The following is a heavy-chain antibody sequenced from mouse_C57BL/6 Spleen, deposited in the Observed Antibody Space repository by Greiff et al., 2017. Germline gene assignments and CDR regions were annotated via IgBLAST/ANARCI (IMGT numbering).Heavy chain of an antibody. V-gene: IGHV5-9*01. J-gene: IGHJ4*01. CDR2: ISGGGGNT. Sequence: EVQRVESGGGLVKPGGSLKLSCAASGFTFSSYTMSWVRQTPEQRLEWVATISGGGGNTDYPDSVKGRFTISRDNTKNTLYLQMSSLRSEDTALYYCARRFIRDAMDYWGQGTSVTVSS. CDR1: GFTFSSYT. CDR3: ARRFIRDAMDY. D-gene: IGHD1-1*01.